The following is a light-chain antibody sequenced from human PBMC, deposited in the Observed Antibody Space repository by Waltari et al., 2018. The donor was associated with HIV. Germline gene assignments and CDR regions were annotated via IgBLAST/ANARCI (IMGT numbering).Light chain of an antibody. CDR2: DAS. V-gene: IGKV3-11*01. CDR3: QQRSNWPPRTT. J-gene: IGKJ4*01. CDR1: QSVSSY. Sequence: EIVLTQSPATLSLSPGERATLSCRASQSVSSYLAWYQQKPGQAPRLLIYDASNRATGIPARFSGSVSGTDFTLTISSLEPEDFAVYYCQQRSNWPPRTTFGGGTKVEIK.